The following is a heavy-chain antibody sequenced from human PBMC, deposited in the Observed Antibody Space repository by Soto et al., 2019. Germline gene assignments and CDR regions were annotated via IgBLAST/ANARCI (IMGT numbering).Heavy chain of an antibody. V-gene: IGHV3-33*01. CDR3: ARDVPQQYYYESSGPGDY. CDR1: GFMFSNYG. Sequence: GGSLRLSCAASGFMFSNYGMHWVRQAPGKGLEWVAVIWYDGSNKYYGDSVKGRFTISRDNSKNRLYLQMNSLRAEDTAVYYCARDVPQQYYYESSGPGDYWGQGTLVTVSS. D-gene: IGHD3-22*01. CDR2: IWYDGSNK. J-gene: IGHJ4*02.